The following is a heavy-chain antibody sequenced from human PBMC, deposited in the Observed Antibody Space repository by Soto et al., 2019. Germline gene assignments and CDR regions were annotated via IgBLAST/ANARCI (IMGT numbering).Heavy chain of an antibody. CDR3: ARDCITMIGGWCFAFDI. Sequence: VSLRLSVADSGFTFSSSSMNWVRQAPGKGLEWVSYISSSSSTIYYADSVKGRFTISRDNAKNSLYLQMNSLRDEDTAVYYCARDCITMIGGWCFAFDIWGQGTMVTVSS. J-gene: IGHJ3*02. V-gene: IGHV3-48*02. CDR2: ISSSSSTI. CDR1: GFTFSSSS. D-gene: IGHD3-22*01.